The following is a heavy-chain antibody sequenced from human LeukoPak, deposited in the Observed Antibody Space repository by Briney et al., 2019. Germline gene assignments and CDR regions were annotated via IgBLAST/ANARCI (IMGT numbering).Heavy chain of an antibody. Sequence: GRSLRLSCAASGFTFSSYAMHWVRQAPGKGLEWVAVISYDGSNKYYAGSVKGRFTISRDNSKNTLYLQMNSLRAEDTAVYYCARMGFPNWNDAPFDYWGQGTLVTVSS. D-gene: IGHD1-1*01. CDR2: ISYDGSNK. CDR1: GFTFSSYA. CDR3: ARMGFPNWNDAPFDY. V-gene: IGHV3-30*04. J-gene: IGHJ4*02.